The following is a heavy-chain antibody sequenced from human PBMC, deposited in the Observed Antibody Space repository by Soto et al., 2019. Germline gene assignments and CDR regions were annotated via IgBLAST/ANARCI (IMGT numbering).Heavy chain of an antibody. V-gene: IGHV4-4*02. Sequence: SETLALTCAVSGGSISSSNWGSWVRQPPGKGLEWIGEIYHSGSTNYNPSLKSRVTISVDKSKNQFSLKLSSVTAADTAVYYCARGYSGYDSLDYWGQGTLVTVSS. CDR2: IYHSGST. CDR3: ARGYSGYDSLDY. D-gene: IGHD5-12*01. CDR1: GGSISSSNW. J-gene: IGHJ4*01.